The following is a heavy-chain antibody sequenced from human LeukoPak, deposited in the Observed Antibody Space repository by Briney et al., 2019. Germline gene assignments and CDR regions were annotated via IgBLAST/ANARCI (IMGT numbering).Heavy chain of an antibody. V-gene: IGHV4-39*01. J-gene: IGHJ4*02. CDR2: IYYSGST. CDR1: GGSISSSSYY. Sequence: SETLSLTCTVSGGSISSSSYYWGWIRQPPGRGLKWIGSIYYSGSTYYNPSLKSRVTISVDTSKNQFSLKLSSVTAADTAVYYCARSSIAAPPDYWGRGTLVTVSS. CDR3: ARSSIAAPPDY. D-gene: IGHD6-6*01.